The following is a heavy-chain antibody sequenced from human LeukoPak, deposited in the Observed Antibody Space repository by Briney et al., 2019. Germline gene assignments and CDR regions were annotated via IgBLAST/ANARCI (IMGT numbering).Heavy chain of an antibody. D-gene: IGHD3-22*01. J-gene: IGHJ4*02. Sequence: GGSVKVSCKASGYTFTGYYMHWVRQAPGQGLEWMGWINPNSGGTNYAQKFQGRVTMTRDTSISTAYMELSRLRSDDTAVYYCARVHMYYYDSSGPGLFDYWGQGTLVTVSS. V-gene: IGHV1-2*02. CDR2: INPNSGGT. CDR1: GYTFTGYY. CDR3: ARVHMYYYDSSGPGLFDY.